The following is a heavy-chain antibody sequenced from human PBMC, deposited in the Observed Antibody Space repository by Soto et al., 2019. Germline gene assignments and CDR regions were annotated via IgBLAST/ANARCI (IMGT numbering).Heavy chain of an antibody. D-gene: IGHD3-22*01. CDR3: ARGKRGYYESTGYYSFDN. CDR1: GYTFSSHG. V-gene: IGHV1-18*01. CDR2: IGIYNDHT. Sequence: ASVKVSCKTSGYTFSSHGITWVRQAPGQGLEWMGWIGIYNDHTNYAQNLQGRVTMTTDTSTSTAYMELRSLRSDDTAVYYCARGKRGYYESTGYYSFDNWGQGTLVTVSS. J-gene: IGHJ4*02.